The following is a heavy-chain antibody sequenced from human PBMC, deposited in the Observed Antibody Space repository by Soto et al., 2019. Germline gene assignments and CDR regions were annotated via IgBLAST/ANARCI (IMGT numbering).Heavy chain of an antibody. D-gene: IGHD2-21*02. CDR3: ARSLVVVTAADY. V-gene: IGHV1-3*01. CDR2: INAGNGNT. Sequence: QVQLVQSGAEVKKPGASVKVSCKASGYTFTSYAMHWVRQAPGQRPEWMGWINAGNGNTKYSQKFQGRVTITRDTSASTAYMELSSLRSEDTAVYYCARSLVVVTAADYWGQGTLVTVSS. J-gene: IGHJ4*02. CDR1: GYTFTSYA.